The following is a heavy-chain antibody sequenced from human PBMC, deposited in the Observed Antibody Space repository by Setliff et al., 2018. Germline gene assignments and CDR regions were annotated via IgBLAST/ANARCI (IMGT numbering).Heavy chain of an antibody. Sequence: GGSLRLSCAASGFDFKTHWMDWARQAPGKGLEWVANIKQDGSVKNYVDSVKGRFSISRDNTKNSLYLQMNSLRAEDTAVYYCARDPFGNPVFDPWGQGTLVTVSS. CDR2: IKQDGSVK. CDR1: GFDFKTHW. CDR3: ARDPFGNPVFDP. V-gene: IGHV3-7*01. D-gene: IGHD3-10*01. J-gene: IGHJ5*02.